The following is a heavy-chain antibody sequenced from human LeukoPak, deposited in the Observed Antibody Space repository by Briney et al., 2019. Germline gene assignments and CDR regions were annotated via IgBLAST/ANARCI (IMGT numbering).Heavy chain of an antibody. Sequence: GGSLRLSCAASGFTFSSYGMHWVRQAPGKGLEWVAVISYDGSNKYYADSVKGRFTISRDNSKNTLYLQMNSLRAEDTAVYYCAVEVGASNTDYWGQGTLVTVSS. CDR2: ISYDGSNK. CDR1: GFTFSSYG. J-gene: IGHJ4*02. CDR3: AVEVGASNTDY. V-gene: IGHV3-30*03. D-gene: IGHD1-26*01.